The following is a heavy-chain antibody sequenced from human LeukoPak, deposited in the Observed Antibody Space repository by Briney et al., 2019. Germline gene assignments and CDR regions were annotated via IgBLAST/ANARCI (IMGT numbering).Heavy chain of an antibody. CDR3: ARDPGITGTTVVAFDI. J-gene: IGHJ3*02. Sequence: SVKVSCKASGGTFSSYAISWVRQAPGQGLEWMGGIIPIFGTANYAQKFQGRVTITADESASTAYMELSSLRSEDTAVYYCARDPGITGTTVVAFDIWGQGTMVTVSS. D-gene: IGHD1-7*01. V-gene: IGHV1-69*01. CDR1: GGTFSSYA. CDR2: IIPIFGTA.